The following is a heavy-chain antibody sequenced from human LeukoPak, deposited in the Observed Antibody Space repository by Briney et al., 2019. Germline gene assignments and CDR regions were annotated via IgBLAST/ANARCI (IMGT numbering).Heavy chain of an antibody. D-gene: IGHD2-2*01. CDR1: GFNFSSYG. CDR2: IWNDGSNK. CDR3: ARDYCSSTSCLFDY. Sequence: GGSLRLSCAASGFNFSSYGMQWVRPAPGQGREWVAVIWNDGSNKYYVDSVKGRFTISRDNSKNTLYLQMNSLRTEDTAVYYCARDYCSSTSCLFDYWGQGTLVTVSS. V-gene: IGHV3-33*01. J-gene: IGHJ4*02.